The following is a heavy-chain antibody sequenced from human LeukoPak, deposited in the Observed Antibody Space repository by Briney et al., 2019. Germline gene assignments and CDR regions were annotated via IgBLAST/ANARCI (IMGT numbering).Heavy chain of an antibody. Sequence: ASVKVSCKASGYTFTGYFMHWVRQAPGQGLEWMGWINPNSGGTNYAQKFQGRVTMTRDTSISTAYMELSRLRSDDTAVYYCASEKLEDGSYADDWGQGTLVTVSS. CDR3: ASEKLEDGSYADD. D-gene: IGHD1-26*01. J-gene: IGHJ4*02. V-gene: IGHV1-2*02. CDR2: INPNSGGT. CDR1: GYTFTGYF.